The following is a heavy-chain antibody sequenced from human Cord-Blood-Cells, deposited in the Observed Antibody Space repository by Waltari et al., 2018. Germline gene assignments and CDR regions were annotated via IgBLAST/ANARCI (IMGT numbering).Heavy chain of an antibody. J-gene: IGHJ3*02. CDR3: ARAATRGLPRQWAFDI. CDR2: IIPIFGTA. V-gene: IGHV1-69*01. D-gene: IGHD2-15*01. Sequence: EWMGGIIPIFGTANYAQKFQGRVTITADESTSTAYMELSSLRSEDTAVYYCARAATRGLPRQWAFDIWGQGTMVTVSS.